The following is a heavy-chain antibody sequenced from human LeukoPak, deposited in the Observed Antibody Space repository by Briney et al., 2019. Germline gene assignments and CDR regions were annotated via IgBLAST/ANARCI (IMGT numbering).Heavy chain of an antibody. J-gene: IGHJ4*02. CDR1: GFTVSSNY. D-gene: IGHD3-9*01. Sequence: GSLRLSCAASGFTVSSNYMSWVRQAPGKGLEWVSVIYSSGSTYYADSVKGRFTISRDNAKNMLYLQMNSLRAEDTAVYYCARGITGHYGNDFWGQGTLVTVSS. CDR2: IYSSGST. V-gene: IGHV3-53*01. CDR3: ARGITGHYGNDF.